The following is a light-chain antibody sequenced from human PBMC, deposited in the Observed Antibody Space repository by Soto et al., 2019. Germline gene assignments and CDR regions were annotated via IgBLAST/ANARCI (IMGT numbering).Light chain of an antibody. J-gene: IGKJ5*01. CDR3: QQYGSSLSIT. CDR1: QSVSSSY. Sequence: IVLKQSXGNLSFKTADXXXXXLXVIQSVSSSYLAWYQQKPXQAPMLLIYGAYSXATGIPDRFSGSGSGKDFTLTISRLEPEDFAMYYCQQYGSSLSITFGQGTRLDIK. V-gene: IGKV3-20*01. CDR2: GAY.